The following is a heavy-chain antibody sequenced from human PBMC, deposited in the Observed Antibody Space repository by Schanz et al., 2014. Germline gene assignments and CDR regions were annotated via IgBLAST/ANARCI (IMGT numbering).Heavy chain of an antibody. J-gene: IGHJ5*01. CDR2: MSGSGSTA. Sequence: EVQLLESGGGLVQPGGSLRLSCVASGFTFFGSFAMSWVRQAPGKGLEWVSGMSGSGSTADYADSVKGRFTISRDNSRKTLYLQMNSLRADDTAVYYCAKDLYNYGIFDSWGQGTQVTVSS. V-gene: IGHV3-23*01. D-gene: IGHD3-16*01. CDR3: AKDLYNYGIFDS. CDR1: GFTFFGSFA.